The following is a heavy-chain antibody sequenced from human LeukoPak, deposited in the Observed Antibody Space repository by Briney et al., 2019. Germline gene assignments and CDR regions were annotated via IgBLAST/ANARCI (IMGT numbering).Heavy chain of an antibody. CDR2: INHSGST. CDR3: ARSLSLRSDYYMDV. D-gene: IGHD3-3*01. CDR1: GGSFSGYY. V-gene: IGHV4-34*01. Sequence: PSETLSLTCAVYGGSFSGYYWSWIRQPPGKGLEWIGEINHSGSTNYNPSLKSRVTISVDTSKNQFSLKLSSVTAADTAVYYCARSLSLRSDYYMDVWGKGTTVTVSS. J-gene: IGHJ6*03.